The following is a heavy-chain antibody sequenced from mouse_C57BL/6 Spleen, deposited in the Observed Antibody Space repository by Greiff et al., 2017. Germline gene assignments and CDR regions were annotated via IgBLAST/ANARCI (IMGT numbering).Heavy chain of an antibody. CDR1: GYTFTSYW. V-gene: IGHV1-55*01. D-gene: IGHD2-4*01. J-gene: IGHJ3*01. Sequence: QVQLQQPGAELVKPGASVKMSCKASGYTFTSYWITWVKQRPGQGLEWIGDIYPGSGSTNYNEKFKSKATLTVDTSSSTAYMQLSSLTSEDSAVYYCAREGIYDYDKGAYWGQGTLVTVSA. CDR2: IYPGSGST. CDR3: AREGIYDYDKGAY.